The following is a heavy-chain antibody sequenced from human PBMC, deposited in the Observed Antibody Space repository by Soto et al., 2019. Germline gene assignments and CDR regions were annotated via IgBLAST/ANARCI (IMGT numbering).Heavy chain of an antibody. CDR1: GFTFSSDW. CDR2: INSDGSST. V-gene: IGHV3-74*01. J-gene: IGHJ6*03. CDR3: ANPPHAISKRPGDYSYDYVDE. Sequence: GGSLRLSCAAPGFTFSSDWMHWVRQAPGKGLVWVSRINSDGSSTSYADSVKGRFTISRDNAKTTLYLQMNSLRAEDTAVYYWANPPHAISKRPGDYSYDYVDEGGKGTTVAVAS. D-gene: IGHD6-25*01.